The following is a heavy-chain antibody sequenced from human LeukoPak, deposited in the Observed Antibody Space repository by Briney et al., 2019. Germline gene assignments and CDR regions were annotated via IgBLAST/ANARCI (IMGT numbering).Heavy chain of an antibody. V-gene: IGHV3-66*01. CDR2: IYGGDST. Sequence: GGSLRLSCVASGFIVTSNYMSWVRQAPGKGMEWVSVIYGGDSTYYADSVRRRFTISRDNSKNTLYLQMNSLRAEDTAVYYCARAQYSYGSGSYERDYWGQGTLVTVSS. CDR1: GFIVTSNY. D-gene: IGHD3-10*01. CDR3: ARAQYSYGSGSYERDY. J-gene: IGHJ4*02.